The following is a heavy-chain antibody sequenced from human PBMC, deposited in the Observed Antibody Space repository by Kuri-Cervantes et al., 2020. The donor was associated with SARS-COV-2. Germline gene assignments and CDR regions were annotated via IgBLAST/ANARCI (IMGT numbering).Heavy chain of an antibody. Sequence: GESLKISCAASGFTFSSYWMSWVRQAPGKGLEWVANIEQDGSEKYYVDSVKGRFTISRDNAKNSLYLQMNSLRDEDTAVYYCARDQVVPAALPTDAFDIWGQGTLVTVSS. J-gene: IGHJ4*02. V-gene: IGHV3-7*05. D-gene: IGHD2-2*02. CDR2: IEQDGSEK. CDR3: ARDQVVPAALPTDAFDI. CDR1: GFTFSSYW.